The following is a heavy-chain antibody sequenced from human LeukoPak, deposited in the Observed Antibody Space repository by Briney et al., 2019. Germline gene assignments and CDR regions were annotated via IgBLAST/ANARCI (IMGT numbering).Heavy chain of an antibody. CDR3: ARAPGHCGGDCSYYYYYYGMDV. CDR2: INAGNGNT. J-gene: IGHJ6*02. CDR1: GYTFTSYA. D-gene: IGHD2-21*02. V-gene: IGHV1-3*01. Sequence: ASVKVSCKASGYTFTSYAMHWVRQAPGQRLEWMGWINAGNGNTKYSQKFQGRVTITRDTSASTAYMELSSLRSEDTAVYYCARAPGHCGGDCSYYYYYYGMDVWGQGTTVTVSS.